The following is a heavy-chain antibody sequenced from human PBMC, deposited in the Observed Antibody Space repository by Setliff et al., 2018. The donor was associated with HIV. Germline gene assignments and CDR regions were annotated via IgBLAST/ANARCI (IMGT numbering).Heavy chain of an antibody. J-gene: IGHJ4*02. Sequence: SETLSLTCTVSGGSISSHYWNWIRQPPGKGLEWIGYIYYSGSTNYNPSPKSRVTISLDTSKNQFSLKLSSVTAADTAVYYCARTVAYYDSSGYYVTTYYFDHWGQGTLVTVSS. CDR3: ARTVAYYDSSGYYVTTYYFDH. D-gene: IGHD3-22*01. CDR1: GGSISSHY. V-gene: IGHV4-59*11. CDR2: IYYSGST.